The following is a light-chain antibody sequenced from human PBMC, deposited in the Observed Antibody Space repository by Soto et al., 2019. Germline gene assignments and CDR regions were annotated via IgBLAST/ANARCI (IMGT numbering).Light chain of an antibody. CDR1: QSVKSS. J-gene: IGKJ5*01. CDR2: GVS. V-gene: IGKV3D-15*01. CDR3: QQYSNSIT. Sequence: EILMTQSPATLSLSPGERATLSCRASQSVKSSLAWYQQKPGRAPRLLIYGVSTRATGIPDRFSGSGSGTDFTLTISRLEPEDFAVYYCQQYSNSITFGQGTRLEIK.